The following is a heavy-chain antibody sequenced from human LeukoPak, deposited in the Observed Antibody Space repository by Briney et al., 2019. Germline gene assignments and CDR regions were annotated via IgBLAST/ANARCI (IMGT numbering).Heavy chain of an antibody. V-gene: IGHV1-2*06. CDR1: GYTFIDYY. D-gene: IGHD7-27*01. J-gene: IGHJ4*02. CDR3: ARDLPSTSNWELDY. Sequence: GASVKVSCKASGYTFIDYYIHWVRQAPGQGLEWMGRINPNIPNTDDTDEAQNFKGRDTMTRDTFISTAFMELSRLTSDDTAVYYCARDLPSTSNWELDYWGQGTLVTVSS. CDR2: INPNIPNTDDT.